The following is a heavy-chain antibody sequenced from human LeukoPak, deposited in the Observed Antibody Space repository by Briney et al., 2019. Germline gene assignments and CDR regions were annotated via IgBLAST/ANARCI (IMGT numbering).Heavy chain of an antibody. Sequence: SETLSLTCTVSGYSISSGYYWGWIRQPPGKWLEWIGSIYHSGSTYYNPSLKSRVTISVDTSKNQFSLKLSSVTAADTAVYYCARTWIAAAGTGYFDYWGQGTLVTVSS. D-gene: IGHD6-13*01. J-gene: IGHJ4*02. CDR3: ARTWIAAAGTGYFDY. V-gene: IGHV4-38-2*02. CDR1: GYSISSGYY. CDR2: IYHSGST.